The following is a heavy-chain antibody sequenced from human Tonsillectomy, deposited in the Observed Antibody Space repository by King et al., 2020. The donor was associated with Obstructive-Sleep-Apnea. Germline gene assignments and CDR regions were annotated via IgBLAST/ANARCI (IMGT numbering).Heavy chain of an antibody. CDR1: GGSISSGGYY. D-gene: IGHD5-24*01. CDR3: ARDGDARGGMDV. Sequence: VQLQESGPGLVKPSQTLSLTCTVSGGSISSGGYYWSWIRQHPGKGLEWIGYIYYSGSTYYNPSLKSRVTISVDTFKNQFSLKLSSVTAADTAVYYCARDGDARGGMDVWGQGTTVTVSS. V-gene: IGHV4-31*03. CDR2: IYYSGST. J-gene: IGHJ6*02.